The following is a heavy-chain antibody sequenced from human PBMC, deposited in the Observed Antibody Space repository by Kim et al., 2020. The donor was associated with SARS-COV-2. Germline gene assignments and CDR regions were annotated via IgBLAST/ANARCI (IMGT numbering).Heavy chain of an antibody. V-gene: IGHV4-4*02. J-gene: IGHJ4*02. D-gene: IGHD2-2*01. CDR2: IYHSGST. CDR1: GGSISSSNW. CDR3: GVVPAATTDEY. Sequence: SETLSLTCAVSGGSISSSNWWRWVRQPPGKGLEWIGEIYHSGSTNYNPSLKSRVTISVDKSKNQFSLKLSSVTAAETAVYYCGVVPAATTDEYWGQGTLVTVAS.